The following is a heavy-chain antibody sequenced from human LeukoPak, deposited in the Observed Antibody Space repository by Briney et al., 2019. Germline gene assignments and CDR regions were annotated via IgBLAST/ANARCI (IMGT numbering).Heavy chain of an antibody. J-gene: IGHJ4*02. CDR3: AREITYYDFWSGYYGGESYFDY. CDR2: ISAHNGNT. Sequence: ASVKVSCKASGYTFTTYGISWVRQAPGQGLEWMGWISAHNGNTNYAQEVQGRVTMTTDTSTSTAYMELRSLRSDDTAVYYCAREITYYDFWSGYYGGESYFDYWGQGTLVTVSS. D-gene: IGHD3-3*01. V-gene: IGHV1-18*01. CDR1: GYTFTTYG.